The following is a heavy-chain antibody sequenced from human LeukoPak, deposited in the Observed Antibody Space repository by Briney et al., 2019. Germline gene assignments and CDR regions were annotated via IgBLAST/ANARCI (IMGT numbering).Heavy chain of an antibody. J-gene: IGHJ5*02. V-gene: IGHV6-1*01. CDR3: AGYYGDYVGARRKDWFDP. CDR1: GDSVSSNSAA. CDR2: TYYRSKWYN. Sequence: SQTLSLTCAISGDSVSSNSAAWNWIRQSPSRGLGWLGRTYYRSKWYNDYAVSVKSRITINPDTSKNQFSLQLNSVTPEDTAVYYCAGYYGDYVGARRKDWFDPWGQGTLVTVSS. D-gene: IGHD4-17*01.